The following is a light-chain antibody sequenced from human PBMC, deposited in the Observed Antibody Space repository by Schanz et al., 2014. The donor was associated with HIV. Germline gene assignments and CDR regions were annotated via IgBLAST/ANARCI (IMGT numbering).Light chain of an antibody. CDR3: QQYGSSPGYT. V-gene: IGKV3-20*01. Sequence: IVLTQSPGTLSLSPGERATLSCRASQSVSSSYLAWYQQKPGQAPRLLIYGASSRATGIPDRFSGSGSGTEFTLTISSLQSEDFAVYYCQQYGSSPGYTFGQGTKLEIK. CDR1: QSVSSSY. J-gene: IGKJ2*01. CDR2: GAS.